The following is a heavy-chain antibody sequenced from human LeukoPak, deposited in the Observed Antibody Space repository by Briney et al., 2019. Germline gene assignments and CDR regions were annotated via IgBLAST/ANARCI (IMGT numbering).Heavy chain of an antibody. V-gene: IGHV4-59*08. CDR1: GGSISSYY. D-gene: IGHD6-13*01. Sequence: SETLSLTCTVSGGSISSYYRSWIRQPPGKGLEWIGYIYYSGSTNYNPSLKSRVTISVDTSKNQFSLKLSSVTAADTAVYYCARRWDFDYWGQGTLVTVSS. CDR3: ARRWDFDY. J-gene: IGHJ4*02. CDR2: IYYSGST.